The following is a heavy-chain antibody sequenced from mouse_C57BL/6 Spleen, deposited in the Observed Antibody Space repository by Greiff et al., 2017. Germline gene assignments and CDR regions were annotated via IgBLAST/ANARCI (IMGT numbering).Heavy chain of an antibody. J-gene: IGHJ3*01. CDR2: IDPSDSYT. D-gene: IGHD2-1*01. CDR3: ARGGNYVTWFAY. CDR1: GYTFTSYW. Sequence: QVQLQQPGAELVKPGASVKLSCKASGYTFTSYWMQWVKQRPGQGLEWIGEIDPSDSYTNYNQKFKGKATLTVDTSSSTAYMQLSSLTSEDSAVDYCARGGNYVTWFAYWGQGTLVTVSS. V-gene: IGHV1-50*01.